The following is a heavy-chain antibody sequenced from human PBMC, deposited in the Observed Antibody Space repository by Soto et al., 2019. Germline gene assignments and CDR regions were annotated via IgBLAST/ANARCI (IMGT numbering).Heavy chain of an antibody. J-gene: IGHJ5*02. Sequence: QVQLVQSGAEVKKPGASVKVSCKASGYTFTSYDINWVRQATGQGLEWMGWMNPNSGNTGYAQKFQGRVTMTRNTSISTAYMELSSLRSEDTAVYYCARVYGSGSYYNVDWFDPWAREPWSPSPQ. CDR1: GYTFTSYD. D-gene: IGHD3-10*01. CDR3: ARVYGSGSYYNVDWFDP. V-gene: IGHV1-8*01. CDR2: MNPNSGNT.